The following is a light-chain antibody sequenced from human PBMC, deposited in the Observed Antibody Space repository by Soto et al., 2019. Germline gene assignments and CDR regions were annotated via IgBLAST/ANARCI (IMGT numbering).Light chain of an antibody. J-gene: IGKJ1*01. CDR2: AAS. CDR1: QGIRND. Sequence: VRVCVTITCRASQGIRNDLGWYQQKPGKAPKCLIYAASSLESGVPSRFSGSGSGTDFTLTISSLQPEDFATYSCQHRTFGHGTKVDIK. V-gene: IGKV1-17*01. CDR3: QHRT.